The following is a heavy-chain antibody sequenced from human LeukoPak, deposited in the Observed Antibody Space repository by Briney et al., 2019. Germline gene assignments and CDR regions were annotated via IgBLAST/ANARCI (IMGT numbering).Heavy chain of an antibody. V-gene: IGHV3-23*01. D-gene: IGHD3-22*01. Sequence: GGSLRLSCAASGFTFSSYAMSWVRQAPGKGLEWVSAISAGGFSTYYADSVKGRFTISRDNSKNTLYLQMNSLRAEDTAVYYCAKDTLDYYDSSGSGNWFDPWGQGTLVTVSS. CDR2: ISAGGFST. CDR1: GFTFSSYA. CDR3: AKDTLDYYDSSGSGNWFDP. J-gene: IGHJ5*02.